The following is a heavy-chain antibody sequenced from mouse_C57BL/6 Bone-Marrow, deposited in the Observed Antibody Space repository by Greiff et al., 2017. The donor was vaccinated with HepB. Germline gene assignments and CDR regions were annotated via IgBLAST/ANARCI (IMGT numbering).Heavy chain of an antibody. J-gene: IGHJ3*01. V-gene: IGHV5-16*01. Sequence: EVMLVESEGGLVQPGSSMKLSCTASGFTFGDYYMAWVRQVPEKGLEWVANINYDGSSTYYLDSLKSRFIISRDNAKNILYLQMSSLKSEDTATYYCARDDGYDGFAYWGQGTLVTVSA. CDR1: GFTFGDYY. CDR3: ARDDGYDGFAY. CDR2: INYDGSST. D-gene: IGHD2-2*01.